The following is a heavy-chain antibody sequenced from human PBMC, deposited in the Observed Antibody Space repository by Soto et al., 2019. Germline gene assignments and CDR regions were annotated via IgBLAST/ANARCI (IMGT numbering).Heavy chain of an antibody. Sequence: GGSLRLSCAASGFTFDDYAMHWVRQAPGKGLEWVSGISWNSGSIGYADSVKGRFTISRDNAKNSLYLQMNSLRAEDTALYYCAKAGGSWWGWFDPWGQGTLVTVSS. CDR3: AKAGGSWWGWFDP. CDR2: ISWNSGSI. CDR1: GFTFDDYA. V-gene: IGHV3-9*01. D-gene: IGHD6-13*01. J-gene: IGHJ5*02.